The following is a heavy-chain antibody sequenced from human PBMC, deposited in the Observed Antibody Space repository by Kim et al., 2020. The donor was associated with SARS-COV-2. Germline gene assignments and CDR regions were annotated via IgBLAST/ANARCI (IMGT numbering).Heavy chain of an antibody. D-gene: IGHD2-21*02. CDR2: IIPIFGIT. J-gene: IGHJ1*01. Sequence: SVKVSCKASGGSFHTYAVSWVRQDPGHGLEFMGRIIPIFGITKYAQRFLDRLTISADQSTGAVFMEVSRLRSEDTAVYYCARGCNTASCPVESWGPGPLVSVSS. CDR3: ARGCNTASCPVES. CDR1: GGSFHTYA. V-gene: IGHV1-69*04.